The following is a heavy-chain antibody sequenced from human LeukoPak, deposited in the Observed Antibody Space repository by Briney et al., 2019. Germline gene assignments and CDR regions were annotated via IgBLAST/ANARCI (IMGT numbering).Heavy chain of an antibody. CDR1: GGSISSSSYY. V-gene: IGHV2-5*02. Sequence: TLSLTCTVSGGSISSSSYYWGWIRQPPGKALEWLALIYWDDDKRYSPSLKSRLTITKDTSKNQVVLTMTNMDPVDTATYYCAHRPLAAAGSVGAFDIWGQGTMVTVSS. CDR2: IYWDDDK. J-gene: IGHJ3*02. D-gene: IGHD6-13*01. CDR3: AHRPLAAAGSVGAFDI.